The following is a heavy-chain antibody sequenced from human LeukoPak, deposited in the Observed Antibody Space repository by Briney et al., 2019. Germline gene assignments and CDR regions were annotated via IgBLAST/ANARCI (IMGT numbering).Heavy chain of an antibody. V-gene: IGHV1-3*01. Sequence: GASVKVSCKASGYTFTSYAMHWVRQAPGQRLEWMGWINAGNGNTKYSQKFQGRVTITRDTSASTAYMELSSLRSEDTAVYYCARDEVLGAYDSSGPCGYWGQGTLVTVSS. J-gene: IGHJ4*02. CDR3: ARDEVLGAYDSSGPCGY. CDR1: GYTFTSYA. D-gene: IGHD3-22*01. CDR2: INAGNGNT.